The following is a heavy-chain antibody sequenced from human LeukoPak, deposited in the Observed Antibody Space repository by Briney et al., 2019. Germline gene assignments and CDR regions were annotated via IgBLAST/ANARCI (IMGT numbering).Heavy chain of an antibody. CDR2: IDTDGSTT. CDR1: GFTFSNSL. V-gene: IGHV3-74*01. J-gene: IGHJ4*02. CDR3: ARDRDGYNY. Sequence: GGSLRLSCAASGFTFSNSLMHWVRQVPGKELVWVARIDTDGSTTHYADSVKGRFTISRDNAKNTLYLQMNSLSAEDTAVYYCARDRDGYNYWGQGTLVTVSS. D-gene: IGHD5-24*01.